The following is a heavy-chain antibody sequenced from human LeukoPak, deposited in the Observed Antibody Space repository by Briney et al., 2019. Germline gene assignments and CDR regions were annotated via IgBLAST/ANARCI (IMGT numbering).Heavy chain of an antibody. D-gene: IGHD2-21*02. Sequence: ASVKVSCKASGYTFAIYGISWVRQAPGQGLEWMAWISLYDGDTNYAQNFEGRVTMTTETSTSTAYMELRSLRSDDTAIYYCARDYCTRGGDCYKEDLFNPWGQGTLVTVSS. J-gene: IGHJ5*02. CDR1: GYTFAIYG. CDR3: ARDYCTRGGDCYKEDLFNP. CDR2: ISLYDGDT. V-gene: IGHV1-18*01.